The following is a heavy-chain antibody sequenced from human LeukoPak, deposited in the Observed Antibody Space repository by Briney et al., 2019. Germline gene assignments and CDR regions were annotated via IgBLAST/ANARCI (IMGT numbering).Heavy chain of an antibody. CDR3: ARAIRTAAPDS. Sequence: PGGSLRLSCSASGFTVSSNYMSWVRQAPGKGLEWVSIIYSGGSIRYADSVRGRFTISRDNSKNTLYLQMNSLTVEDTSTYYCARAIRTAAPDSWGQGTLVTVSS. D-gene: IGHD2-21*01. V-gene: IGHV3-53*01. CDR2: IYSGGSI. CDR1: GFTVSSNY. J-gene: IGHJ5*02.